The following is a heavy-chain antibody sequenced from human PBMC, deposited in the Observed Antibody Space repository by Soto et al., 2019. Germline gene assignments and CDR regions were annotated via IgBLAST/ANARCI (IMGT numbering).Heavy chain of an antibody. D-gene: IGHD6-19*01. CDR1: GYSFTSYW. CDR2: IYPGDSDT. Sequence: GESLKISCKGSGYSFTSYWIGWVRQMPGKGLEWMGIIYPGDSDTRYSPSFQGQVTISADKSISTAYLQWSSLKASDTAMYYCARSLPYSSGWYAFDIWGQGTMGTVSS. V-gene: IGHV5-51*01. CDR3: ARSLPYSSGWYAFDI. J-gene: IGHJ3*02.